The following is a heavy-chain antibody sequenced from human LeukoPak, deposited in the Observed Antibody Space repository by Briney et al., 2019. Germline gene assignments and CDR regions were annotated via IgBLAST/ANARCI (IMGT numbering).Heavy chain of an antibody. J-gene: IGHJ4*02. Sequence: ASVKVSCKASGYTFTGYYMHWVRQAPGQGLEWMGWINPNSGGTNYAQKFQGRVTMTRDTSISTAYMELSRLRSGDTAVYYCAREELPIVVVPAEPAPSDYWGRGTLVTVSS. CDR1: GYTFTGYY. CDR2: INPNSGGT. D-gene: IGHD2-2*01. CDR3: AREELPIVVVPAEPAPSDY. V-gene: IGHV1-2*02.